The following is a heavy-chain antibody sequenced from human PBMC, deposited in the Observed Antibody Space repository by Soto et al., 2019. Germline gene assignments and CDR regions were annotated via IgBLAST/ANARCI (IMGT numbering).Heavy chain of an antibody. CDR2: IYPGDSDT. CDR1: GYSFTTNW. D-gene: IGHD6-13*01. Sequence: PGESLKISCKGSGYSFTTNWIGWVRQMPGKGLEWMGVIYPGDSDTRYSPSFQGQVAISADKSINTAYLQWSSLKASDTAMHYCARHSGVAEDGTDWGQGTLVTVSS. CDR3: ARHSGVAEDGTD. J-gene: IGHJ1*01. V-gene: IGHV5-51*01.